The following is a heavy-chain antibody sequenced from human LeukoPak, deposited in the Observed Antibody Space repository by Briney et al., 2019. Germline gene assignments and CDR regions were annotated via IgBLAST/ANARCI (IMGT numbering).Heavy chain of an antibody. J-gene: IGHJ6*02. V-gene: IGHV1-69*13. Sequence: SVKVSCKASGGTFSSYAISGVRQAPGQGLEWMGGIIPIFGTANYAQKFQGRVTITADESTSTAYMELSSLRSEDAAVYYCARDRPIAVAGSYYYYGMDVWGQGTAVTVSS. CDR1: GGTFSSYA. D-gene: IGHD6-19*01. CDR2: IIPIFGTA. CDR3: ARDRPIAVAGSYYYYGMDV.